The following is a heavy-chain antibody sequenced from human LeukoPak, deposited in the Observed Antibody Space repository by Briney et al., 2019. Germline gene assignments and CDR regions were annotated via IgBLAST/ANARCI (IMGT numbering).Heavy chain of an antibody. J-gene: IGHJ4*02. V-gene: IGHV3-30-3*01. CDR1: GFTFSSYA. Sequence: GGSLRLPCAASGFTFSSYAMHWVRQAPGKGPEWVAVISYDGSNKYYADSVKGRFTISRDNSKNTLYLQMNSLRAEDTAVYYCARDNGDHYFDYWGQGTLVTVSS. CDR3: ARDNGDHYFDY. CDR2: ISYDGSNK. D-gene: IGHD4-17*01.